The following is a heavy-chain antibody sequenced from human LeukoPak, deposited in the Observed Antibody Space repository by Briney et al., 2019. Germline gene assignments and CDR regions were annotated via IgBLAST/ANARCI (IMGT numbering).Heavy chain of an antibody. V-gene: IGHV4-34*01. D-gene: IGHD1-14*01. CDR1: AGSFSGYY. CDR2: INHSGST. J-gene: IGHJ5*02. Sequence: SETLSLTCAVYAGSFSGYYWSWIRQPPGKGLEWIGEINHSGSTNYNPSLKSRVTISVDTSKNQFSLKLSSVTAADTAVYYCARARRSKGGWFDPWGQGTLVTVSS. CDR3: ARARRSKGGWFDP.